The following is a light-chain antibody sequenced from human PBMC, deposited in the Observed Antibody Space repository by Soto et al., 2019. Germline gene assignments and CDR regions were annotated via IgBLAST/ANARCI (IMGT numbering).Light chain of an antibody. CDR1: QSISSY. Sequence: DIQVTQSPSSLSASVGDRVTITCRASQSISSYLNWYQQKPGKAPKLLIYAATSLQSGVPSRFSGSGSGTGFTLTISSLQPEDFATYYCQQSYRTPTFGQGTRLEIK. CDR3: QQSYRTPT. J-gene: IGKJ5*01. V-gene: IGKV1-39*01. CDR2: AAT.